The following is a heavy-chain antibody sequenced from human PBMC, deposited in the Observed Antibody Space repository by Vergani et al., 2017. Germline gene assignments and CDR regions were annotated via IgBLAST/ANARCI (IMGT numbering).Heavy chain of an antibody. Sequence: EVQLVESGGGLVKPGGSLRLSCAASGFTFSSYSMNWVRQAPGKGLEWVSSISSSSSYIYYADSVKGRFTITRDNAKNSRYLQMNSLRAEYTAVYYCARVTLDAFYIWGQGTMVTVSS. D-gene: IGHD2-21*02. CDR1: GFTFSSYS. V-gene: IGHV3-21*01. J-gene: IGHJ3*02. CDR2: ISSSSSYI. CDR3: ARVTLDAFYI.